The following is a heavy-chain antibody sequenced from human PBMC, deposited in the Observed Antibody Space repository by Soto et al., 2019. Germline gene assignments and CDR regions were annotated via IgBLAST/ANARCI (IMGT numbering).Heavy chain of an antibody. D-gene: IGHD3-10*01. Sequence: QVQLVQSGAEVKKSGASVMVSCKASGYTFTSYDINWVRQATGQGLEWMGWMNPNSGNTGYAQKFQGRVTMTRNTSISTAYMELSSLRSEDTAVYYCARAYGSGPLGGYYYYYGMDVWGQGTTVTVSS. CDR1: GYTFTSYD. J-gene: IGHJ6*02. V-gene: IGHV1-8*01. CDR2: MNPNSGNT. CDR3: ARAYGSGPLGGYYYYYGMDV.